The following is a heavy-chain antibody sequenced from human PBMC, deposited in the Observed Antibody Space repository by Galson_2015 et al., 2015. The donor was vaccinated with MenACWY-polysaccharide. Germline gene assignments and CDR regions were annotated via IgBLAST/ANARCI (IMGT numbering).Heavy chain of an antibody. CDR1: GFTFSDYY. D-gene: IGHD3-10*01. Sequence: SLRLSCAASGFTFSDYYIHWIRQTPGKGLEWLAYTSGSGSVTYFADSVKGRFIISRDNAKNSLYLQMNSLRAEDTAVYFCARDSRGARSSYFDNWGQGIQATVPS. CDR2: TSGSGSVT. V-gene: IGHV3-11*01. CDR3: ARDSRGARSSYFDN. J-gene: IGHJ4*02.